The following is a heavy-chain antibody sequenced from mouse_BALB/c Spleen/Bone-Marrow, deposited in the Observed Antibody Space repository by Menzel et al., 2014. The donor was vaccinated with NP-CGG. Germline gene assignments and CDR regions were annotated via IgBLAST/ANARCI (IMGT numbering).Heavy chain of an antibody. CDR1: GFSFNSYG. J-gene: IGHJ3*01. Sequence: DVQLQESGGGLVKSGGSLKLSCAASGFSFNSYGMSWVRQTPEKRLEWVATISGGGSYTFYPDSVKGQFTISRDNAKNNLYLQLSSLRSEDTALYYCARHAYYDQTEVSFVYWGQGTLVTVSA. CDR3: ARHAYYDQTEVSFVY. V-gene: IGHV5-9-2*01. D-gene: IGHD2-4*01. CDR2: ISGGGSYT.